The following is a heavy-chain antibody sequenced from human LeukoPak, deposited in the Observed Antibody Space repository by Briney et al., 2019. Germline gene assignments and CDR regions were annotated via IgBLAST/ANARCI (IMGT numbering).Heavy chain of an antibody. V-gene: IGHV1-24*01. CDR3: ARGRGGYELGY. Sequence: ASVKVSCKVSGYTLTELSMHWVRQAPGKGLEWMGGFHREDGETIYAQKIQGRVTITADESTSTAYMELSSLRSEDTAVYYCARGRGGYELGYWGQGTLATVSS. D-gene: IGHD5-12*01. J-gene: IGHJ4*02. CDR1: GYTLTELS. CDR2: FHREDGET.